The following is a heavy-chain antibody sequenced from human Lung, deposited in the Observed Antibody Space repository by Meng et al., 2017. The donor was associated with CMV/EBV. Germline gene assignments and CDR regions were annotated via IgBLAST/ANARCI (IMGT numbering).Heavy chain of an antibody. V-gene: IGHV1-69*10. CDR2: IIPIVGLT. D-gene: IGHD5-18*01. CDR1: GGTFSNYG. J-gene: IGHJ5*02. Sequence: QVQLVQSGTEVKKPGSSVKVSCKASGGTFSNYGISWLRQAPGQGLEWMGGIIPIVGLTNYAQKFQGRVTITADESTTTAYLELSSLRSADTAVYYCARDVDTTLVGSGWFDPWGQGTLVTVSS. CDR3: ARDVDTTLVGSGWFDP.